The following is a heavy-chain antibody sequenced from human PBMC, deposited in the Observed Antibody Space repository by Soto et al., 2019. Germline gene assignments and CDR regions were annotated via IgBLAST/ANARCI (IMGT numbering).Heavy chain of an antibody. CDR1: GYTFTTYG. V-gene: IGHV1-18*04. CDR2: ISPYNGDT. CDR3: ARTPRAQMIVLEAATRFDY. J-gene: IGHJ4*02. D-gene: IGHD2-15*01. Sequence: GASVQVHCKASGYTFTTYGFNWVRQAPGQGLEWMGWISPYNGDTNYAQNFQGRVTLTTDTSTSTAYMELRSLTSDDTAVYYCARTPRAQMIVLEAATRFDYWGQGTLVTVSS.